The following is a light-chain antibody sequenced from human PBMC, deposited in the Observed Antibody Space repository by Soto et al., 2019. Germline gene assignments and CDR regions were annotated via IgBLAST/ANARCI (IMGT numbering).Light chain of an antibody. J-gene: IGKJ1*01. Sequence: DIVMTQSPLSLPVTPGEPASISCRSSQSLLHSNGYNYLDWYLQKPGQSPQLLMYEASNRFSGVPDRFSGSGSGTDFTLKISRVEADDVGVYYCMQGTQFPRTFGQGTKVDIK. CDR2: EAS. CDR1: QSLLHSNGYNY. CDR3: MQGTQFPRT. V-gene: IGKV2D-29*02.